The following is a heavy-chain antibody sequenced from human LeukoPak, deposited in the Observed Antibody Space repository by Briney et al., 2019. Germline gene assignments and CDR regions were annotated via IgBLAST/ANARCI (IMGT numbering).Heavy chain of an antibody. CDR1: GYTLTELS. V-gene: IGHV1-24*01. CDR2: FDPEDGET. Sequence: GSVKVSCKVSGYTLTELSMHWVRQAPGKGLEWIGGFDPEDGETIYAQKFQGRVTMTEDTSTDTAYMELSSLRSEDTAVYYCTDSSGYLWFDHWGQGTLVTVSS. CDR3: TDSSGYLWFDH. D-gene: IGHD3-22*01. J-gene: IGHJ5*02.